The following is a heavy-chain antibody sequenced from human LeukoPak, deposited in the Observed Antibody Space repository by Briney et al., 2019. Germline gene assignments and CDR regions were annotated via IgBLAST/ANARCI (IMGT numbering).Heavy chain of an antibody. Sequence: SETLSLTCTVSGGSIRSSSYYWGWIRQPPGKGPEWIANIFYSGNTYYNPSLKSRVTMSVDLSKNQFSLKLSSVTAADTAVYYCARLLGRSPIITMVRGSRSFHGFGNYMDVWGKGTTVTISS. CDR3: ARLLGRSPIITMVRGSRSFHGFGNYMDV. D-gene: IGHD3-10*01. CDR1: GGSIRSSSYY. J-gene: IGHJ6*03. V-gene: IGHV4-39*07. CDR2: IFYSGNT.